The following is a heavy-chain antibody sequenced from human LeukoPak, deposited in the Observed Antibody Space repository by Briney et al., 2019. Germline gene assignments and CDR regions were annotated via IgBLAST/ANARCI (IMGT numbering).Heavy chain of an antibody. V-gene: IGHV4-59*12. CDR1: GGSISSYY. CDR2: IYYSGST. D-gene: IGHD6-19*01. CDR3: ARVYSSGWDAFDI. Sequence: SETLSLTCTVSGGSISSYYWSWIRQPPGKGLEWIGYIYYSGSTNYNPSVKSRVTISVDTSKNQFSLKLSSVTAADTAVYYCARVYSSGWDAFDIWGQGTMVTVSS. J-gene: IGHJ3*02.